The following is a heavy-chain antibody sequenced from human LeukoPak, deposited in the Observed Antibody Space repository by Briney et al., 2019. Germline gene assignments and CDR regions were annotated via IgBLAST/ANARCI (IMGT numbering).Heavy chain of an antibody. D-gene: IGHD3-3*01. CDR2: ISGSSGNT. CDR3: ATKGRNYDFWSGSSNFDY. Sequence: GGSLRLSCAASGFAFSSYAMSWVRQAPGKGLEWVSSISGSSGNTYHADSVKGRFTISRDNSKNTLYLQVNSLRAEDTAVYYCATKGRNYDFWSGSSNFDYWGQGTLVTVSS. V-gene: IGHV3-23*01. CDR1: GFAFSSYA. J-gene: IGHJ4*02.